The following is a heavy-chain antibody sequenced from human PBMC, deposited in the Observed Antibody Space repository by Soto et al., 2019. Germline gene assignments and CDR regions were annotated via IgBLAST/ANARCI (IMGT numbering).Heavy chain of an antibody. J-gene: IGHJ5*02. CDR3: AHIIRWIAARRENNWFDP. V-gene: IGHV2-5*02. CDR1: GVSRSTSGVG. Sequence: SGPTLVKPTQTLTLTCNFSGVSRSTSGVGVGWVRQPPGKALGWRALIFWDDDKRYSPSLKSRLTITKDTSKNQVVLTMTNMDPVDTATYYCAHIIRWIAARRENNWFDPWGQGTLVTVSS. CDR2: IFWDDDK. D-gene: IGHD6-6*01.